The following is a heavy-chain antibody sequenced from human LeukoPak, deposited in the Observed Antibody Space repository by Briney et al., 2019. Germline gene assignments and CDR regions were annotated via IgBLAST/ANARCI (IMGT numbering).Heavy chain of an antibody. V-gene: IGHV3-48*01. CDR2: ISSSSSTI. CDR1: GFTFSSYS. D-gene: IGHD6-13*01. Sequence: GGSLRLSCAASGFTFSSYSMNWVRQAPGKGLEWDSYISSSSSTIYYADSVKGRFTISRDNAKNSLYLQMNSLRAEDTAVYYCARDLLGSSWYAGFDYWGRGTLVTVSS. CDR3: ARDLLGSSWYAGFDY. J-gene: IGHJ4*02.